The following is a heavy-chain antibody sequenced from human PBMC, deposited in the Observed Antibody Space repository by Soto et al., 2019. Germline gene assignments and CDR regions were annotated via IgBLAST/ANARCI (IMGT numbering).Heavy chain of an antibody. CDR3: ARSLRGVIIDFDS. J-gene: IGHJ4*02. CDR1: GFTFSSYG. Sequence: GALRLSCAASGFTFSSYGMHWVRQAPGKGLEWVAVIWYDGSNKYYADSVKGRFTISRDNSKNTLYLQMNSLRAEDTALYYCARSLRGVIIDFDSWGLGTLVTVSS. D-gene: IGHD3-10*01. V-gene: IGHV3-33*01. CDR2: IWYDGSNK.